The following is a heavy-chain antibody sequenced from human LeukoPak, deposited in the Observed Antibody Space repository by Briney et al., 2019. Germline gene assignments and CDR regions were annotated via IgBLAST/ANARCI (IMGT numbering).Heavy chain of an antibody. D-gene: IGHD3-10*01. V-gene: IGHV1-18*01. CDR3: ARDPRITMVRGVIRGYYYYGMDV. J-gene: IGHJ6*02. Sequence: ASVTVSCKASGYTFTSYGISWVRQAPGQGLEWMGWISAYNGNTNYAQKLQGRVTMTTDTSTSTAYMELRSLRSDDTAVYYCARDPRITMVRGVIRGYYYYGMDVWGQGTTVTVSS. CDR2: ISAYNGNT. CDR1: GYTFTSYG.